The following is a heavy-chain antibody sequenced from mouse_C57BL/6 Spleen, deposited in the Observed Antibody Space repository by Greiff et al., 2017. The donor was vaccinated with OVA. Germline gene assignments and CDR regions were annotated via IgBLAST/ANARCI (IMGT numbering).Heavy chain of an antibody. V-gene: IGHV3-6*01. CDR3: ARDSDDGGFAY. D-gene: IGHD2-3*01. CDR1: GYSITSGYY. Sequence: EVQLQESGPGLVKPSQSLSLTCSVTGYSITSGYYWNWIRQFPGNKLEWMGYISYDGSNNYNPSLKNRISITRDTSKNQFFLKLNSVTTEDTATYYCARDSDDGGFAYWGQGTLVTVSA. CDR2: ISYDGSN. J-gene: IGHJ3*01.